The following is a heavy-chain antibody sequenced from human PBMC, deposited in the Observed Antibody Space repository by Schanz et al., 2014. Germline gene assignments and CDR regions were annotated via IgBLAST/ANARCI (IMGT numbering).Heavy chain of an antibody. Sequence: VFLAESGGGVVQPGRSLRLSCAASGFTFSDHYMDWVRQAPGKGLEWVGRIKSKTDGGTTDYAAPVKGRFTISRDDSKNTLFLQMNSLKTEDTAVYYCTTYCDGGCAIDNWGQGALVTVSS. CDR3: TTYCDGGCAIDN. CDR1: GFTFSDHY. V-gene: IGHV3-15*01. D-gene: IGHD6-19*01. CDR2: IKSKTDGGTT. J-gene: IGHJ4*02.